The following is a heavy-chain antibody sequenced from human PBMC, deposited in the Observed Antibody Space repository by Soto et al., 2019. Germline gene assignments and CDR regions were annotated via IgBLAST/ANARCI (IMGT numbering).Heavy chain of an antibody. V-gene: IGHV3-15*01. CDR3: TTDYFSLTPRLKIDY. D-gene: IGHD3-3*01. CDR2: IKSKTDGGTT. CDR1: GFTFSNAW. Sequence: GGSLRLSCAASGFTFSNAWMSWVRQAPGKGLEWVGRIKSKTDGGTTDYAAPVKGRFTISRDDSKNTLYLQMNSLKTEDTAVYYCTTDYFSLTPRLKIDYWGQGTLVTVSS. J-gene: IGHJ4*02.